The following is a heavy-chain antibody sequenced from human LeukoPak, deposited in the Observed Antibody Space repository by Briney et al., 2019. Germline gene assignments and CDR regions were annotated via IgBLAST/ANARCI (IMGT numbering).Heavy chain of an antibody. D-gene: IGHD6-13*01. CDR1: GGSISSGGYY. J-gene: IGHJ6*03. CDR3: ARDSWWTAAGYYYYMDV. V-gene: IGHV4-61*02. CDR2: IYTSGST. Sequence: PSETLSLTRTVSGGSISSGGYYWSWIRQPAGKGLEWIGRIYTSGSTNYNPSLKSRVTISVDTSKNQFSLKLSSVTAADTAVYYCARDSWWTAAGYYYYMDVWGKGTTVTVSS.